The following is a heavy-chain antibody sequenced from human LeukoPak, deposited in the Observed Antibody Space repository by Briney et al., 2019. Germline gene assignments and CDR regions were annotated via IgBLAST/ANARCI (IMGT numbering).Heavy chain of an antibody. V-gene: IGHV4-30-2*01. J-gene: IGHJ3*02. CDR1: GGSISSGGYS. CDR2: IYHSGST. CDR3: ARSVGASSAFDI. Sequence: SETLSLTCAVSGGSISSGGYSWSWIRQPPGKGLEWIGYIYHSGSTYYNPSLKSRVTISVDRSKNQFSLKLSSVTAADTAVYYCARSVGASSAFDIWGQGTMATVSS. D-gene: IGHD1-26*01.